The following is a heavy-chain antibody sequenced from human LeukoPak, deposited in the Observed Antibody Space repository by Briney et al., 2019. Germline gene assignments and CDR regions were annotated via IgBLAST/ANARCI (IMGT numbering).Heavy chain of an antibody. CDR3: AREVPGGMGDF. V-gene: IGHV3-7*01. CDR1: GFTFSSYW. D-gene: IGHD2-21*01. Sequence: GGSLRLSCAASGFTFSSYWMSWVRQAPGKGLVWVANIEQNESEKFYVDSVKGRFTISRDNAKNSLYLQMSSLRPEDTAVYYCAREVPGGMGDFWGQGTLVTVSS. CDR2: IEQNESEK. J-gene: IGHJ4*02.